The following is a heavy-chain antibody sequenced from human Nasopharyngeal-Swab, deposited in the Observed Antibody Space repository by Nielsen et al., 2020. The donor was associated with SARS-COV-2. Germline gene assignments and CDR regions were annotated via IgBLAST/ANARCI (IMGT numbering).Heavy chain of an antibody. J-gene: IGHJ3*02. Sequence: LSLTCAASGFTFSDYWMSWVRQAPGKGLEWVANIKQDGSEIYYADSVKGRFTISRDNARNSLYLQMRSLRAEDTAVYHCARHGADCSRTSCYRRHGFDIWGQGTMVTVSS. D-gene: IGHD2-2*02. CDR1: GFTFSDYW. V-gene: IGHV3-7*01. CDR3: ARHGADCSRTSCYRRHGFDI. CDR2: IKQDGSEI.